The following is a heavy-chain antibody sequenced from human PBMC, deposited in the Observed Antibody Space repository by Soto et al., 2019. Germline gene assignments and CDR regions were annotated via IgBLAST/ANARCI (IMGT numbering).Heavy chain of an antibody. CDR3: AKDSANMVRGMKVAFDI. CDR2: ISGSGGST. V-gene: IGHV3-23*01. CDR1: GFTFSSYA. Sequence: HPGGSLRLSCAASGFTFSSYAMSWVRQAPGKGLEWVSAISGSGGSTYYADSVKGRFTISRDNSKNTLYLQMNSLRAEDTAVYYCAKDSANMVRGMKVAFDIWGQGTMVTVSS. D-gene: IGHD3-10*01. J-gene: IGHJ3*02.